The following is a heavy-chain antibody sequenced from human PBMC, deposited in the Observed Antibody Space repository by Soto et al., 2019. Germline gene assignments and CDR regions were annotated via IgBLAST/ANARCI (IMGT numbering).Heavy chain of an antibody. V-gene: IGHV4-61*08. J-gene: IGHJ4*02. CDR2: VFNSETS. CDR3: ASVCGTNYGFDY. CDR1: GGSISSGGYY. D-gene: IGHD4-17*01. Sequence: PSETLSLTCTVSGGSISSGGYYWSWIRQPPGKALEWIGYVFNSETSKYNPSLRSRIAMSVDRSKNQFSLTMTSLTAADTAVYFCASVCGTNYGFDYWGQGALVTVSS.